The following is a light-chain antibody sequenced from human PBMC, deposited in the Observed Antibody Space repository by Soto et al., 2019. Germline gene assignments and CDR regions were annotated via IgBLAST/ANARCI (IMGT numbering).Light chain of an antibody. CDR2: KAS. V-gene: IGKV1-5*03. Sequence: DIQKTQSPSTLSAFVGDRVTITCRASQSISDLLAWYQQKPGKAPKLLIYKASTLKSGVPSRFSGSGSGTKYTLTISSLQPDDFATYYCQQYNGYWTFGQGTKVEIK. CDR1: QSISDL. J-gene: IGKJ1*01. CDR3: QQYNGYWT.